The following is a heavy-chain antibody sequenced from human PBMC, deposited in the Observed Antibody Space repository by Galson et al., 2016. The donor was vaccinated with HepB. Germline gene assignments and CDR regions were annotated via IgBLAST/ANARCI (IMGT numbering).Heavy chain of an antibody. J-gene: IGHJ4*02. CDR3: AKMDEGTSKRNIDY. V-gene: IGHV3-23*01. CDR2: VSGSGGST. CDR1: GFTFSSYG. Sequence: SLRLSCAASGFTFSSYGMSWVRQAPGKGLEWVSAVSGSGGSTYYADSVKGRFTISRDNSKNTLYLQMNSPRAEDTAVYSCAKMDEGTSKRNIDYWGQGTLVTVST. D-gene: IGHD2-2*03.